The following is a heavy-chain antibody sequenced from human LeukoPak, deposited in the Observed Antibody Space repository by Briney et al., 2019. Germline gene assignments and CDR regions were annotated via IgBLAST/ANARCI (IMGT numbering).Heavy chain of an antibody. CDR3: ARCYYDSSGYYLSSWFDP. CDR2: INPNSGGT. J-gene: IGHJ5*02. Sequence: ASVKVSCKASGYTFTGYYMHWVRQAPGQGLEWMGWINPNSGGTNYAQKFQGRVTMTRDTSISTAYMELSRLRSDDTAVYYCARCYYDSSGYYLSSWFDPWGQGTLVTVSS. CDR1: GYTFTGYY. V-gene: IGHV1-2*02. D-gene: IGHD3-22*01.